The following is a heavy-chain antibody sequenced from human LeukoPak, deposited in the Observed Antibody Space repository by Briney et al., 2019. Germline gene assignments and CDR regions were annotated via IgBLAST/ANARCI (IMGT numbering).Heavy chain of an antibody. CDR1: GGTFTIYA. D-gene: IGHD6-13*01. Sequence: SVTVSCTASGGTFTIYAISWVRQAPGQGLEWMGRIIPILGIANYAQKFQGRVTITADKSTSTAYMELSSLRSEDTAVYYCARFMAAAGNWFDPWGQGTLVTVSS. CDR2: IIPILGIA. V-gene: IGHV1-69*04. CDR3: ARFMAAAGNWFDP. J-gene: IGHJ5*02.